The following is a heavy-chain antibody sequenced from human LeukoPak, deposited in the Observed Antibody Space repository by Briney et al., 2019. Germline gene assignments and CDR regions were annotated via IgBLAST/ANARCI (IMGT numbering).Heavy chain of an antibody. D-gene: IGHD5-18*01. V-gene: IGHV4-39*01. CDR3: ARSARDSEYSYMDY. J-gene: IGHJ4*02. Sequence: SETLSLTCAVSGGSISSTTSYWGWIRQPPGKGLEWLGRIYYSGSTFYNPSLKSRVTISVDTSNNQFSLRLSSVTAADTAVYYCARSARDSEYSYMDYWGQGTLVTVSS. CDR1: GGSISSTTSY. CDR2: IYYSGST.